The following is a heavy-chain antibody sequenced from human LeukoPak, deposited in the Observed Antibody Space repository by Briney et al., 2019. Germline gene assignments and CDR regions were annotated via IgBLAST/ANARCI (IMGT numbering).Heavy chain of an antibody. D-gene: IGHD2-2*01. Sequence: PGGSLRLSCAASGFTFSSYSMNWVRQAPGKGLEWVSSISSSSSYIYYADSVKGRFTISRDNAKNSLYLQMNSLRAEDTAVYYCAREDHSSTSAPDYWGQGTLVTVSS. V-gene: IGHV3-21*01. CDR2: ISSSSSYI. CDR3: AREDHSSTSAPDY. J-gene: IGHJ4*02. CDR1: GFTFSSYS.